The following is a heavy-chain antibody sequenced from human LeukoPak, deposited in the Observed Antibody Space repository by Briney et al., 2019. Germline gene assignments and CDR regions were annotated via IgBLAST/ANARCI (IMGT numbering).Heavy chain of an antibody. CDR2: ISSSSSYI. J-gene: IGHJ6*03. V-gene: IGHV3-21*01. CDR1: GFTFSSYS. Sequence: PGGSLRLSCAASGFTFSSYSMNWVRQAPGKGLEWVSSISSSSSYIYYADSVKGRFTISRDNAKNSLYLQMNSLRAEDTAVYYCARAPINQQLVGYYYYYYMDVWGKGTTVTVSS. D-gene: IGHD6-13*01. CDR3: ARAPINQQLVGYYYYYYMDV.